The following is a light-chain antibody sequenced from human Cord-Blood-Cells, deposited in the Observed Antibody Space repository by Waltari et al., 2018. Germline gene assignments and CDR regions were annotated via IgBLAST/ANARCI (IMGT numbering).Light chain of an antibody. CDR1: QSISSY. Sequence: IQMTQSPSSLSASVGDSATITCRASQSISSYLNWYQQKPGKAPKLLIYAATSLQSGVPSRFSGSGSGTDFTLTISRLQPEDFATYYCQQSYSTPLLTFGGGTKVEIK. V-gene: IGKV1-39*01. CDR3: QQSYSTPLLT. CDR2: AAT. J-gene: IGKJ4*01.